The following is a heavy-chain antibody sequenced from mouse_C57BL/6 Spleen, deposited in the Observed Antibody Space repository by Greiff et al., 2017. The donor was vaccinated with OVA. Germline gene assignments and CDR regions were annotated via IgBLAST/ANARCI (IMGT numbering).Heavy chain of an antibody. CDR3: ARGDGNYGAMDY. D-gene: IGHD2-1*01. J-gene: IGHJ4*01. V-gene: IGHV1-54*01. CDR1: GYAFTNYL. CDR2: INPGSGGT. Sequence: QVQLQQSGAELVRPGPSVKVSCKASGYAFTNYLIEWVKKRPGQGLEWIGVINPGSGGTNYNEKFKGKATLTADKSSSTAYMQLSSLTSEDSAVYFCARGDGNYGAMDYWGQGTSVTVSS.